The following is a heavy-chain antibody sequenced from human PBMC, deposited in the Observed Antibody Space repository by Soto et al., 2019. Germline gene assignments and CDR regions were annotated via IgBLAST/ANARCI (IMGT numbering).Heavy chain of an antibody. D-gene: IGHD2-21*01. CDR3: AKRTSRSRWYYYYYMDV. J-gene: IGHJ6*03. V-gene: IGHV3-23*01. Sequence: EVQLLESGGGLVQPGGSLRLSCAASGFTFSSYAMSWVRQAPGKGLEWVSAISGSGGSTYYADSVKGRFTISRDNSKNTLYLQMNSLRAEDTAVYYCAKRTSRSRWYYYYYMDVWGKGTTVTVSS. CDR1: GFTFSSYA. CDR2: ISGSGGST.